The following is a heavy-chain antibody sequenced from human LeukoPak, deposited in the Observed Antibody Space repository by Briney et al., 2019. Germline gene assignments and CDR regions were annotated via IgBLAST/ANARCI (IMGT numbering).Heavy chain of an antibody. Sequence: SETLSLTCTVSGGSISSYYWSWIRQPPGKGLEWIGYIYYSGTTNYNPSLRSRVTISVDTSKNQFSLKLSSVTAADTAVYYCAREPSRIAARRGWYFDLWGRGTLVTVSS. J-gene: IGHJ2*01. D-gene: IGHD6-6*01. V-gene: IGHV4-59*01. CDR1: GGSISSYY. CDR3: AREPSRIAARRGWYFDL. CDR2: IYYSGTT.